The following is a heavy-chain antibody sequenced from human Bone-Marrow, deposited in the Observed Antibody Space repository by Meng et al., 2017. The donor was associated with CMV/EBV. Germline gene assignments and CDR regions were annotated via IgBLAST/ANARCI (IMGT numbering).Heavy chain of an antibody. Sequence: GESLKISCAASGFTFSSYAMSWVRQAPGKGLEWVGFIRSKAYGGTTEYAASVKGRFTISRDDSKSIAYLQMNSLKTEDTAVYYCTRVPGNYGGHSEFDYWGQGTLVTVSS. J-gene: IGHJ4*02. CDR3: TRVPGNYGGHSEFDY. CDR2: IRSKAYGGTT. V-gene: IGHV3-49*04. CDR1: GFTFSSYA. D-gene: IGHD4-23*01.